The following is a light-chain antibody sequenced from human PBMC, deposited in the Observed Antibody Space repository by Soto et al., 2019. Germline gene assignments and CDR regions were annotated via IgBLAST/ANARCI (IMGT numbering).Light chain of an antibody. J-gene: IGKJ1*01. CDR3: QQDGSSPWT. CDR1: QSASSRY. V-gene: IGKV3-20*01. CDR2: GAS. Sequence: EIVLTQSPGTLSLSPGERATLSCRAGQSASSRYLAWYQQKPGHAPRLLIYGASSRATGIPDRFSGSGSGTDFTLTISRLEPEDFAVYYCQQDGSSPWTFGQGTKVEIK.